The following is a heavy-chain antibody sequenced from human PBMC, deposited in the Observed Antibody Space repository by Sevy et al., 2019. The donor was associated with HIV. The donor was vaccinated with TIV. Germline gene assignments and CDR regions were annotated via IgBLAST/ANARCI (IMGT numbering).Heavy chain of an antibody. V-gene: IGHV4-31*03. CDR2: IYYSGST. D-gene: IGHD3-22*01. Sequence: SETLSLTCTVSGGSISSGGYYWSWIRQHPGKGLEWIWYIYYSGSTYYNPSLKSRVTISVDTSKNQFSLKLSSVTAADTAVYYCARDMGYYDSSGYYQGGFDYWGQGTLVTVSS. CDR3: ARDMGYYDSSGYYQGGFDY. CDR1: GGSISSGGYY. J-gene: IGHJ4*02.